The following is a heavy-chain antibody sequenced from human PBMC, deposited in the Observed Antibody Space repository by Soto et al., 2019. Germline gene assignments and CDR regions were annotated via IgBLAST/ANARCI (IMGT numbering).Heavy chain of an antibody. Sequence: GGSLRLSCAASGFTFSSYGMHWVRQAPGKGLEWVAVISYDGSNKYYADSVKGRFTISRDNSKNTLYLQMNSLRAEDTAVYYCAKDSTTKIDYWGQGTLVTVSS. CDR1: GFTFSSYG. D-gene: IGHD4-17*01. V-gene: IGHV3-30*18. CDR3: AKDSTTKIDY. J-gene: IGHJ4*02. CDR2: ISYDGSNK.